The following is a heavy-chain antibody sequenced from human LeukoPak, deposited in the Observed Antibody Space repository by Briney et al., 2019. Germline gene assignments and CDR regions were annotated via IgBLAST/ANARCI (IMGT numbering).Heavy chain of an antibody. Sequence: ASVKVSCKASGYTFTGYYMHWVRQAPGQGLEWMGRINPNSGGTNYAQKFQGRVTMTRDTSISTAYMELSRLRSDDTAVCYCARTYKPTEFDYWGQGTLVTVSS. CDR1: GYTFTGYY. D-gene: IGHD4-17*01. J-gene: IGHJ4*02. V-gene: IGHV1-2*06. CDR2: INPNSGGT. CDR3: ARTYKPTEFDY.